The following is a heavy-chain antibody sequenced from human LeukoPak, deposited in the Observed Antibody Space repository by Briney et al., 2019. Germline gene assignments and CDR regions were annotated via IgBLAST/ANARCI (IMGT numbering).Heavy chain of an antibody. J-gene: IGHJ4*02. V-gene: IGHV3-74*01. Sequence: PGGSLRLSCAASGFTFSSYWMHWVRQVPGKGLMWVSRIDTGGSGTRYADSVKGRFTISRDNAKNTVYLQMNSLRAEDTAVYYCAREAYYYGSGTSDYWGQGTLVTVSS. CDR1: GFTFSSYW. D-gene: IGHD3-10*01. CDR2: IDTGGSGT. CDR3: AREAYYYGSGTSDY.